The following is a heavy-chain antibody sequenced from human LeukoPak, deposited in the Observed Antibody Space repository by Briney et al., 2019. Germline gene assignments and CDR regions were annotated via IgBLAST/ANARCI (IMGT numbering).Heavy chain of an antibody. CDR3: ARRSGYSFDAFDI. D-gene: IGHD3-22*01. V-gene: IGHV3-74*01. Sequence: GGSLRLSCAASGFTFSSYWMHWVRQAPGKGLVWVSRINTDGSSTSYVDSVKGRFTISRDNAKNTLYLQMNSLRAEDTAVYYCARRSGYSFDAFDIWGQGTMVTVSS. CDR2: INTDGSST. J-gene: IGHJ3*02. CDR1: GFTFSSYW.